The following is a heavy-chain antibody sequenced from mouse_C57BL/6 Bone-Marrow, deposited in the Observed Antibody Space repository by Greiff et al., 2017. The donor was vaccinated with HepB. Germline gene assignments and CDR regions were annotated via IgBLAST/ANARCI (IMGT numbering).Heavy chain of an antibody. CDR2: ISNGGGST. J-gene: IGHJ1*03. CDR1: GFTFSDYY. CDR3: ARHEVEWYFDV. Sequence: VQLKESGGGLVQPGGSLKLSCAASGFTFSDYYMYWVRQTPEKRLEWVAYISNGGGSTYYPDTVKGRFTISRDNAKNTLYLQMSRLKSEDTAMYYCARHEVEWYFDVWGTGTTVTVSS. D-gene: IGHD1-1*01. V-gene: IGHV5-12*01.